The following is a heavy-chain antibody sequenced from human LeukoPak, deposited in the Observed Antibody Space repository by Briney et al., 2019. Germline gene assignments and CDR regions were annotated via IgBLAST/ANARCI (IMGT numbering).Heavy chain of an antibody. Sequence: ASVKVSCKASGGTFSSYAISWVRQAPGQGLEWMGIINPSGGSTNYAQKFQGRVTMTRDTSISTAYMELSRLRSDDTAVYYCARQYCSSTSCYGSPDYWGQGTLVTVSS. D-gene: IGHD2-2*01. J-gene: IGHJ4*02. V-gene: IGHV1-2*02. CDR2: INPSGGST. CDR1: GGTFSSYA. CDR3: ARQYCSSTSCYGSPDY.